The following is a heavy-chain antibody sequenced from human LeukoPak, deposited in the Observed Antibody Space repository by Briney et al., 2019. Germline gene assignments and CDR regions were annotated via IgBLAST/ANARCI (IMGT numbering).Heavy chain of an antibody. D-gene: IGHD6-13*01. J-gene: IGHJ4*02. CDR1: GFTFSSYG. CDR3: AKEGSQYASSWFDY. Sequence: GGSLRLSCEASGFTFSSYGMQWVRQAPGMGPEWVSGISHDGTVTHYADSVKGRFTISRDSSTNTLYLQMDSLRTEDTAVYYCAKEGSQYASSWFDYWGQGTLVTVSS. V-gene: IGHV3-30*18. CDR2: ISHDGTVT.